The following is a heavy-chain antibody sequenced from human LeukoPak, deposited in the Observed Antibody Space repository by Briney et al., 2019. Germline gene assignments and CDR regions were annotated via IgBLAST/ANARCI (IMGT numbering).Heavy chain of an antibody. Sequence: SETLSLTCTVSGGSISSSSYYWGWIRQPPGKGLEWIGSIYYTGSPYYNPSLKSRVTISVDTSKNQFSLKLSSVTAADTAVYYCAREQQLIRDYWGQGTLVTVSS. V-gene: IGHV4-39*07. CDR3: AREQQLIRDY. J-gene: IGHJ4*02. CDR1: GGSISSSSYY. CDR2: IYYTGSP. D-gene: IGHD6-13*01.